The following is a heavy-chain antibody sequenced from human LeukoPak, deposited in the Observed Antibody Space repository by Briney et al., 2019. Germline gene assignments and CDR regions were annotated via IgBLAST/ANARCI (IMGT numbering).Heavy chain of an antibody. CDR3: ARESPDILTGYPQGLDY. D-gene: IGHD3-9*01. Sequence: PSETLSLTCTVSGGSISSGSYYWSWIRQPAGKGLEWIGRIYTSGSTNYNPSLKSRVTISVDTSKNQFSLKLSSVTAADTAVYYCARESPDILTGYPQGLDYWGQGTLVTVSS. CDR1: GGSISSGSYY. J-gene: IGHJ4*02. CDR2: IYTSGST. V-gene: IGHV4-61*02.